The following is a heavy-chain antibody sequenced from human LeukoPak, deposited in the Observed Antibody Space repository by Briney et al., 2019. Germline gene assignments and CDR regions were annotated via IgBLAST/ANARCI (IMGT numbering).Heavy chain of an antibody. D-gene: IGHD6-19*01. Sequence: SVKVSCKASGGTFSSYAISWVRQAPGQGLEWMGGIIPIFGTANYAQKFQGRVTITADESTSTAYMELSSLRSEDTAVYYCARGPVAGPYYFDYWGQGTLVTVSS. CDR2: IIPIFGTA. CDR3: ARGPVAGPYYFDY. V-gene: IGHV1-69*13. J-gene: IGHJ4*02. CDR1: GGTFSSYA.